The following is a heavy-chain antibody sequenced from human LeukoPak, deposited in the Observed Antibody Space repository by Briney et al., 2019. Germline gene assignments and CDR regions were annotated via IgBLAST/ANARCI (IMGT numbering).Heavy chain of an antibody. V-gene: IGHV1-8*01. Sequence: ASVKVSCKASGYTLTSYDINWVRQATGQGLEWMGWMNPNSGNTGYAQKFQGRVTMTRSTSISTAYMELSSLRSEDTAVYYCARGYCSSTSCWYSDYWGQGTLVTVSS. CDR2: MNPNSGNT. D-gene: IGHD2-2*01. CDR3: ARGYCSSTSCWYSDY. CDR1: GYTLTSYD. J-gene: IGHJ4*02.